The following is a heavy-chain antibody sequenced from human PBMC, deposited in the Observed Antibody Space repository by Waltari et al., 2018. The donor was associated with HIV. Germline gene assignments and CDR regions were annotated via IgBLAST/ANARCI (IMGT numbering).Heavy chain of an antibody. CDR1: GFTFRTYW. J-gene: IGHJ6*02. Sequence: EVQLVESGGVLVQPGGSLRLSCAASGFTFRTYWMHWVRKGRGKGLVWVSGIHNDGSSTSYADSVKGRFTISRDNAKNTLFLQMNSLRVEDTAVYYCTRDGGGHPFVGYGMDVWGQGTTVTVSS. D-gene: IGHD3-16*01. V-gene: IGHV3-74*01. CDR2: IHNDGSST. CDR3: TRDGGGHPFVGYGMDV.